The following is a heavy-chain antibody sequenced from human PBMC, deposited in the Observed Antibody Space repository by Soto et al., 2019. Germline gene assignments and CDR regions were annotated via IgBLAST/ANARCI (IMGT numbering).Heavy chain of an antibody. J-gene: IGHJ4*02. CDR1: GGSISSGGYY. CDR2: IYYSGST. Sequence: PSETLSLTCTVSGGSISSGGYYWSWIRQHPGKGLEWIGYIYYSGSTYYNPSLKSRVTISVDTSKNQFSLKLSSVTAADTAVYYCARIGSSEGFDYWGQGTLVTVSS. D-gene: IGHD2-2*01. V-gene: IGHV4-31*03. CDR3: ARIGSSEGFDY.